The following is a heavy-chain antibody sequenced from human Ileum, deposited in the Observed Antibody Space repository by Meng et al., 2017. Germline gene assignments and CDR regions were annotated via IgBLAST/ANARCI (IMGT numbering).Heavy chain of an antibody. J-gene: IGHJ4*02. CDR2: INPKSGIR. CDR3: SGASSSSYLGY. V-gene: IGHV1-2*06. D-gene: IGHD6-13*01. CDR1: GYTFTDYY. Sequence: QVQRGQAGAEGKKPGASGKGSCKTSGYTFTDYYIKWLRQAPGQGLEWMGRINPKSGIRHYAQKFQGRVTMTSDTSTSTAYMEVSGLTSDDTAVYYCSGASSSSYLGYWGQGTLVTVSS.